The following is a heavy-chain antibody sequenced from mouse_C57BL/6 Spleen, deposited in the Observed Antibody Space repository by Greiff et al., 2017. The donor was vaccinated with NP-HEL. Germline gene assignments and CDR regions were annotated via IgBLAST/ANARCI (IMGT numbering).Heavy chain of an antibody. J-gene: IGHJ2*01. Sequence: QVQLQQPGAELVRPGTSVKLSCKASGYTFTSYWMHWVKQRPGQGLEWIGVIDPSDCYTNYNQKFKGKATLTVDTSSSTAYMQLSSLTSEDSAVYYCASLDWGQGTTLTVSS. CDR3: ASLD. V-gene: IGHV1-59*01. CDR1: GYTFTSYW. CDR2: IDPSDCYT.